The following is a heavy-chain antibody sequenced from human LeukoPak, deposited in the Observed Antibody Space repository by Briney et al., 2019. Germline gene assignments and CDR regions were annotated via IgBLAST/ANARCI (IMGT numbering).Heavy chain of an antibody. CDR2: IYYSGTT. J-gene: IGHJ4*02. CDR1: GGSISSRDYY. CDR3: ARASGGEVLDY. D-gene: IGHD3-16*01. Sequence: SQTLSLTCTVSGGSISSRDYYWTWIRQHPGKGLEWIGYIYYSGTTSYNPSLKSRVTISVDTSKNQFFLRLGSVTAADTAVYYCARASGGEVLDYWGQGTLVTVSS. V-gene: IGHV4-31*03.